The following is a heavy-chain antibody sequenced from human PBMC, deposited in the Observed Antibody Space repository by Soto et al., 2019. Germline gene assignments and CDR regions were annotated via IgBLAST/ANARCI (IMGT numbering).Heavy chain of an antibody. D-gene: IGHD4-17*01. J-gene: IGHJ3*02. V-gene: IGHV4-28*01. CDR1: GYSISSSNW. CDR2: IYYSGST. Sequence: QVQLQESGPGLVKPSDTLSLTCAVSGYSISSSNWWGWIRQPPGKGLVWIGYIYYSGSTYYNPSLKSRVTLSVDTSKNQFYMKLSSVAAVDTAVYYCARKNGVLDAFDIWGQGTMVTVSS. CDR3: ARKNGVLDAFDI.